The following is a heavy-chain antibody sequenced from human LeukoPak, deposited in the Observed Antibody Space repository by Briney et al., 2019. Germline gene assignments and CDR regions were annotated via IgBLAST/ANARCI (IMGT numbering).Heavy chain of an antibody. CDR3: ARERVHGDSFGWYFDL. V-gene: IGHV3-13*01. CDR2: IGTGGDT. Sequence: PGGSLRLSCAASGFTLSSYDMHWVRQATGKGLEWVPAIGTGGDTSYTGSVRGRFTISRENAKNSLNLQMNSLTAGDTAVYYCARERVHGDSFGWYFDLWGRGTLVTVS. J-gene: IGHJ2*01. D-gene: IGHD4-17*01. CDR1: GFTLSSYD.